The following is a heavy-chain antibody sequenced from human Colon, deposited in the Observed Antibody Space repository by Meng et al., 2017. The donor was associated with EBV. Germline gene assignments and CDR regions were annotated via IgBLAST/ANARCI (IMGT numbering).Heavy chain of an antibody. CDR3: ASLRGYSVNDWRGRFDY. J-gene: IGHJ4*02. V-gene: IGHV4-61*01. CDR2: FYYSGST. Sequence: LQASGHGLVTASGSLSLNCLVSGCCVKRGRTYCTWIWQPSGKGLEWFGYFYYSGSTNYNPSRKSGVTISVDTSKTQFSLKMSYVTAADTAVYYCASLRGYSVNDWRGRFDYWGQGTLVTVSS. CDR1: GCCVKRGRTY. D-gene: IGHD5/OR15-5a*01.